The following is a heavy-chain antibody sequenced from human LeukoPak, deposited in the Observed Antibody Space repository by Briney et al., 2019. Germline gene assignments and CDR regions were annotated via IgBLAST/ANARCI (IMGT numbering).Heavy chain of an antibody. V-gene: IGHV4-59*08. J-gene: IGHJ4*02. Sequence: SETLSLTCTVSGGSIRSYYWSWIRQPPGKGLEWIGYIYNSGSTNYNPSLKSRVTISVDTSKNQFSLKLSSVTAADTAVYYCARQSGSSLGYWGQGTLVTVSS. CDR2: IYNSGST. CDR1: GGSIRSYY. CDR3: ARQSGSSLGY. D-gene: IGHD1-26*01.